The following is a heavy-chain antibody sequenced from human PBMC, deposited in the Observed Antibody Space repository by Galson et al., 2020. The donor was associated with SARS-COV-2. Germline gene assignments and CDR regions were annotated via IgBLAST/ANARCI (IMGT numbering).Heavy chain of an antibody. CDR2: VSGSGGTE. J-gene: IGHJ3*02. Sequence: GGSLRLSCAAFGFTFSNYVMTWVRQAPGKGLEWVSAVSGSGGTEYYADSVQGRFTISRDNSKNTLYLQMNTLRAEDTAVYYCAKVPTPSQIVVGIGDTFDIWGQGTMVTVSS. CDR3: AKVPTPSQIVVGIGDTFDI. D-gene: IGHD2-21*01. V-gene: IGHV3-23*01. CDR1: GFTFSNYV.